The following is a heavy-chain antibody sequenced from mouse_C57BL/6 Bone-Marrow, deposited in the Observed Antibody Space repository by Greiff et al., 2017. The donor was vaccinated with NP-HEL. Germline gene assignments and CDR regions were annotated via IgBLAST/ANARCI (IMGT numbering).Heavy chain of an antibody. Sequence: EVQLQESGGGLVQPGGSMKLSCVASGFTFSNYWMNWVRQSPEKGLEWVAQIRLKSDNYATHYAESVKGRFTISRDDSKSSVYLQMNNLRAEDTGIYYCTEGSSHWYFDVWGTGTTVTVSS. V-gene: IGHV6-3*01. CDR1: GFTFSNYW. CDR3: TEGSSHWYFDV. J-gene: IGHJ1*03. CDR2: IRLKSDNYAT. D-gene: IGHD1-1*01.